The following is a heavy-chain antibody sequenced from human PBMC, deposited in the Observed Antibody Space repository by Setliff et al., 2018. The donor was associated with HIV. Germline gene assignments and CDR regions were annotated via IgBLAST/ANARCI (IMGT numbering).Heavy chain of an antibody. D-gene: IGHD1-26*01. CDR1: GGSISSSSYY. J-gene: IGHJ6*03. V-gene: IGHV4-39*02. CDR3: ARERGAGVGATRVDHYYYMDV. Sequence: SETLSLTCTVSGGSISSSSYYWGWIRQPPGKGLEWIGSIYYSGSTYYNPSLKSRVTISVDTSKNQFPLKLSSVTAADTAVYYCARERGAGVGATRVDHYYYMDVWGKGTTVTVSS. CDR2: IYYSGST.